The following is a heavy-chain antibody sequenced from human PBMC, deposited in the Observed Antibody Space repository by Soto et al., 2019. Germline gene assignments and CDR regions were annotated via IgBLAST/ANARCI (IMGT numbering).Heavy chain of an antibody. CDR3: ARHKYHSSGPSAY. CDR1: GYTFTGYA. CDR2: INAGNGNT. D-gene: IGHD3-22*01. J-gene: IGHJ4*02. V-gene: IGHV1-3*01. Sequence: GASVKVSCKASGYTFTGYAMHWVRQAPGQRLEWMGWINAGNGNTKYSQKFQGRVTITRDTSASTAYMELSSVTAADTAVYYCARHKYHSSGPSAYWGQGTLVTVSS.